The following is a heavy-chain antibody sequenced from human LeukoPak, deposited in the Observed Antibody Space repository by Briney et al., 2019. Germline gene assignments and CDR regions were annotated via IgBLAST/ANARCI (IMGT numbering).Heavy chain of an antibody. CDR2: IKSKTDGGTT. CDR3: AKDLWPNSGGRHKDAFDI. V-gene: IGHV3-15*01. J-gene: IGHJ3*02. D-gene: IGHD6-19*01. CDR1: AFIFNNAW. Sequence: GGSLRLSCATSAFIFNNAWMSWVRQAPGKGLEWVGRIKSKTDGGTTDYAAPVKGRFTISRDDSKNTLYLQMNSLRAEDTAVYYCAKDLWPNSGGRHKDAFDIWGQGTMVTVSS.